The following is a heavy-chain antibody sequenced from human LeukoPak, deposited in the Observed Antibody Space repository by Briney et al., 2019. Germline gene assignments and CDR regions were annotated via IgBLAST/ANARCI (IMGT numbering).Heavy chain of an antibody. CDR1: GFTFSSYA. Sequence: GGSLRLSCAASGFTFSSYAMHWARQAPGKGLEWVAVISYDGSNKYYADSVKGRFTISRDNAKNSLYLQMNSLRAEDTAVYYCARDYLVAATLYYYYGMDVWGQGTTVTVSS. CDR3: ARDYLVAATLYYYYGMDV. CDR2: ISYDGSNK. V-gene: IGHV3-30-3*01. J-gene: IGHJ6*02. D-gene: IGHD2-15*01.